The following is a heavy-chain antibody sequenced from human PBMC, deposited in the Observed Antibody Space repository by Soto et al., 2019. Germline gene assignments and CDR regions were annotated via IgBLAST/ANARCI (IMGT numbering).Heavy chain of an antibody. J-gene: IGHJ6*02. CDR2: IYWDDDK. D-gene: IGHD2-21*02. Sequence: QITLKESGPSLVKPTQTLTLTCTFSGFSLSTGGVGVGWIRQPPGKALEWLALIYWDDDKRYSPSLRSRLTVTQDTSKNQVVLTMTNMDPVDTATYYCAHSRCGGDCLQSYSSHYYYGMDVWGQGTTFTVSS. CDR1: GFSLSTGGVG. V-gene: IGHV2-5*02. CDR3: AHSRCGGDCLQSYSSHYYYGMDV.